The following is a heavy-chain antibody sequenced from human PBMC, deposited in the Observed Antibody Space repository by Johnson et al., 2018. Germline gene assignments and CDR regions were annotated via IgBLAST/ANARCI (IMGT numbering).Heavy chain of an antibody. V-gene: IGHV4-59*01. J-gene: IGHJ3*02. CDR1: GGSISSYY. D-gene: IGHD6-13*01. CDR3: ARETADGSDACDI. CDR2: IYYSGST. Sequence: QVQLQESGPGLVKPSETLSLTCTVSGGSISSYYWSWIRQPPGKGLEWIGYIYYSGSTNYNPSLKSRVTISVDTSKNPFSLKLSSVTAGDTAVYYCARETADGSDACDIWGQGTMGTVSS.